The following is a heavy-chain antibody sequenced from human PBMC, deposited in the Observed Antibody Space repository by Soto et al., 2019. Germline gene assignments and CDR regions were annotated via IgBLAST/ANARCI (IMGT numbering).Heavy chain of an antibody. V-gene: IGHV3-23*01. Sequence: GGSLRLSCAASGFTFSSYAMSWVRQAPGKGLEWVSSITGSGGNTYYADSVKGRFTISRDNSKNTLYLQMNSLRAEDTAVYYCAKARYYDSSGYLYYFDYWGQGTLVTVSS. CDR2: ITGSGGNT. J-gene: IGHJ4*02. D-gene: IGHD3-22*01. CDR3: AKARYYDSSGYLYYFDY. CDR1: GFTFSSYA.